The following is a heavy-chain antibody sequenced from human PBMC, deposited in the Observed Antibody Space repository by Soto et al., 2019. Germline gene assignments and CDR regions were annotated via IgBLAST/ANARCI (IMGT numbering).Heavy chain of an antibody. Sequence: GASVKVSCKASGGTFSSYTISWVRQAPGQGLEWMGRIIPILGIANYAQKFQGRVTITADKSTSTAYMELSSLRSEDTAVYYCARGIYSGYDACDYWGQGTLVTVSS. CDR3: ARGIYSGYDACDY. V-gene: IGHV1-69*02. J-gene: IGHJ4*02. CDR1: GGTFSSYT. D-gene: IGHD5-12*01. CDR2: IIPILGIA.